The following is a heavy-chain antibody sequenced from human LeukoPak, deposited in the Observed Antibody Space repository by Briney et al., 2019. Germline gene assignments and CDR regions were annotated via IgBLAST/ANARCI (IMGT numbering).Heavy chain of an antibody. CDR3: ARHQGLWFGELLGYYYYYYMDV. CDR2: INHSGST. J-gene: IGHJ6*03. CDR1: GGSFSGYY. D-gene: IGHD3-10*01. V-gene: IGHV4-34*01. Sequence: SETLSLTCAVYGGSFSGYYWSWIRQPPGKGLEWIGEINHSGSTNYNPSLKSRVTISVDTSKNQFSLKLSSVTAADTAVYYCARHQGLWFGELLGYYYYYYMDVWGKGTTVTISS.